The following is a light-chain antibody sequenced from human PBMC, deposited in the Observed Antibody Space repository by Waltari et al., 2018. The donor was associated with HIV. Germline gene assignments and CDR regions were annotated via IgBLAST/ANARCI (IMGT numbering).Light chain of an antibody. CDR1: NIGSHN. CDR2: DDG. Sequence: SYVLTQPPSVSVATGQTARITCGGNNIGSHNVKWYQQKPGQAPVLVVNDDGNRPSGVPERFFCAKSWNTATLTIISVDAAEDAAYYCQMWDSSSDQVVFGGGTKLTFL. J-gene: IGLJ2*01. V-gene: IGLV3-21*02. CDR3: QMWDSSSDQVV.